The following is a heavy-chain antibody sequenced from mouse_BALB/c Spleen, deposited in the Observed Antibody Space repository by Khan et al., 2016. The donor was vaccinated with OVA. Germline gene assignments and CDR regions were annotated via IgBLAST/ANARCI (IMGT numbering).Heavy chain of an antibody. CDR3: ATSYFYGYYFDY. J-gene: IGHJ2*01. CDR2: ISGDSNTI. CDR1: GFTFSSYG. D-gene: IGHD1-1*01. Sequence: EVMLVESGGDLVQPGGSRKLSCAASGFTFSSYGMHWVRQAPEKGLEWVAYISGDSNTIYYADTVKGRFPISRDNPRNTLFLQMTSLMSEDTAMYYCATSYFYGYYFDYWGPGTTLTVSS. V-gene: IGHV5-17*02.